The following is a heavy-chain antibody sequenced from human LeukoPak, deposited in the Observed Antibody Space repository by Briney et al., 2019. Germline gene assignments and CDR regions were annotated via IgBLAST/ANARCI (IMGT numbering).Heavy chain of an antibody. J-gene: IGHJ4*02. CDR3: AKSGIAAAPNPFFDY. CDR2: IKKDGSEK. V-gene: IGHV3-7*03. D-gene: IGHD6-13*01. Sequence: GGSLRLSCAASGFTFSSDWMSWVRQAPGKGLEWVANIKKDGSEKKFMDSVKGRFIISRDNAKSSLYLQMNSLRAEDMALYYCAKSGIAAAPNPFFDYWGQGTLVTVSS. CDR1: GFTFSSDW.